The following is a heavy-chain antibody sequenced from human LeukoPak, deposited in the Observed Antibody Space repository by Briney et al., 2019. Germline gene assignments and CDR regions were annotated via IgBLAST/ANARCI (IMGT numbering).Heavy chain of an antibody. Sequence: MSSETLSLTCSASGGSISSYYWSWIRQPPGKGLEWIGYIYYTGSTNYNPSLESRVTISIDTSKKQLSLKLRSVTAADTAVYYCARDGMATIPHFDCWGQGTLVTVSS. J-gene: IGHJ4*02. CDR2: IYYTGST. V-gene: IGHV4-59*01. CDR3: ARDGMATIPHFDC. CDR1: GGSISSYY. D-gene: IGHD5-24*01.